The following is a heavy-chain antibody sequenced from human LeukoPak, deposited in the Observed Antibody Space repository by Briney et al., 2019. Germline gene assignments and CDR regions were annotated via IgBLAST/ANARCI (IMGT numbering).Heavy chain of an antibody. CDR3: ARAPIVYGVVYFDY. V-gene: IGHV1-8*01. CDR1: GYTFTSYD. J-gene: IGHJ4*02. CDR2: MNPNSGNT. D-gene: IGHD4-17*01. Sequence: ASVKVSCKASGYTFTSYDINWVRQATGQGLEWMGWMNPNSGNTGYAQKFQGRVTMTRNTSISTAYMELTSLRSEDPAVYYCARAPIVYGVVYFDYWGQGTLVTVSS.